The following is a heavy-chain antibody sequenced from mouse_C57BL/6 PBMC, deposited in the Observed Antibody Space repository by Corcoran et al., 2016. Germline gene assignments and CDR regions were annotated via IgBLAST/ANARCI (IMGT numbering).Heavy chain of an antibody. V-gene: IGHV9-3*01. J-gene: IGHJ4*01. Sequence: QIQLVQSGPELKKPGETVKISCKASGYTFTTYGMSWVKQAPGKGLKWMGWINTYSGVPTYADDFKGRFAFTLETSASTAFLQINNLKNEDTATYFCASYYYGSSSPLDYWSQVTSVTFSS. CDR3: ASYYYGSSSPLDY. CDR2: INTYSGVP. D-gene: IGHD1-1*01. CDR1: GYTFTTYG.